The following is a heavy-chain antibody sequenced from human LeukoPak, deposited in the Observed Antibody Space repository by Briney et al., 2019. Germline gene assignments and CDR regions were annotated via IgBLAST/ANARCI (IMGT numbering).Heavy chain of an antibody. CDR3: ARLRHYYDSSGYALENAFDI. D-gene: IGHD3-22*01. CDR1: GGSISSYY. CDR2: IYTSGST. J-gene: IGHJ3*02. Sequence: SETLSLTCTVSGGSISSYYWSWIRQPAGKGLEWIGRIYTSGSTNYNPSLKSRVTMSVDTSKNQFSLKLSSVPAADTAVYYCARLRHYYDSSGYALENAFDIWGQGTMVTVSS. V-gene: IGHV4-4*07.